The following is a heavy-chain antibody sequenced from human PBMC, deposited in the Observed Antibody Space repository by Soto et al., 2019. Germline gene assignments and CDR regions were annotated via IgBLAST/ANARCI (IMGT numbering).Heavy chain of an antibody. D-gene: IGHD4-17*01. J-gene: IGHJ4*02. CDR2: ITHRGSP. CDR3: ARIPGSDYSDPHDF. V-gene: IGHV4-34*01. CDR1: GGSFSGYH. Sequence: QVQLQQWGAGLLKPSETLSLTCAVYGGSFSGYHWTWIRQPPGRGLDWIGEITHRGSPNYNPSLRSRVTISVDTSTNQFSLNMRSVTAADTAVYYCARIPGSDYSDPHDFWGQGTLVTVSS.